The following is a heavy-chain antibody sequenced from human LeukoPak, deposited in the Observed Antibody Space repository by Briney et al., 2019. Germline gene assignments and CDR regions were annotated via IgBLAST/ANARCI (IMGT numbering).Heavy chain of an antibody. CDR2: ISAYNGNI. J-gene: IGHJ6*03. Sequence: ASVTVSCKASGYTFTSYGISWVRQAPGQGLEWMGWISAYNGNINYAQKLQGRVTMTTDTSTSTAYMELRSPRSDDTAVYYCARGGAPYDFWSGYSYYYYYYMDVWGKGTTVTVSS. V-gene: IGHV1-18*01. D-gene: IGHD3-3*01. CDR3: ARGGAPYDFWSGYSYYYYYYMDV. CDR1: GYTFTSYG.